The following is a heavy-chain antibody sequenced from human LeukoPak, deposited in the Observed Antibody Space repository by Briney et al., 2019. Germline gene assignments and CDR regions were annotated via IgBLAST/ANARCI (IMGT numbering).Heavy chain of an antibody. CDR1: GYSFTSYW. Sequence: GESLKISCKGSGYSFTSYWIGWVRQMPGKGLEWMGIIYPGDSDTRYSPSFQGQVTISADKSISTAYLQWSSLKASDTAMYYCARSSHSTDDYNLPGWFDPWGQGTPVTVSS. CDR2: IYPGDSDT. CDR3: ARSSHSTDDYNLPGWFDP. V-gene: IGHV5-51*01. J-gene: IGHJ5*02. D-gene: IGHD5-24*01.